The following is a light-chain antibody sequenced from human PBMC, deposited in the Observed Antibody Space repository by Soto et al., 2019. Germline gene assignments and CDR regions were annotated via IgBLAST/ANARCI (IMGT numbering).Light chain of an antibody. J-gene: IGLJ3*02. CDR3: QTWGTGTPWV. CDR1: SGHSSYA. Sequence: QPVLTQSPSASASLGASVKLTCTLSSGHSSYAIAWHQQQPEKGPRYLMKLNSDGSHSKGDGIPDRFSGSSSGAERYLTISSLQSEDEADYYCQTWGTGTPWVSGGGTKLTFL. V-gene: IGLV4-69*01. CDR2: LNSDGSH.